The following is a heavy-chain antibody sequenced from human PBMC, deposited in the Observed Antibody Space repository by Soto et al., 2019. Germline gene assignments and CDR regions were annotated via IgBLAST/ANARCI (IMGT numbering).Heavy chain of an antibody. CDR1: GFTFSSYA. CDR3: AKHDGRIAIFGVVIKGYFDY. J-gene: IGHJ4*02. CDR2: LSGSGTRT. Sequence: GGSLRLSCAASGFTFSSYAMSWVRRAPGKGLEWVSGLSGSGTRTYYADAVKGRFTISRDNSKNTLYLQMNSLRAEDTAVYHCAKHDGRIAIFGVVIKGYFDYWGQGIPVTVSS. V-gene: IGHV3-23*01. D-gene: IGHD3-3*01.